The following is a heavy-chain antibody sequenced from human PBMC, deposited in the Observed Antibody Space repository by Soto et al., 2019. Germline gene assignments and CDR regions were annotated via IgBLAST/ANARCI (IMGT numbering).Heavy chain of an antibody. D-gene: IGHD3-22*01. CDR3: ARDHDSSGYDYFDY. CDR2: IYYSGST. V-gene: IGHV4-59*01. CDR1: GGSISSYY. J-gene: IGHJ4*02. Sequence: SETLSLTCTVSGGSISSYYWSWIRQPPGKGLEWIGYIYYSGSTNYNPSLKSRVTISVDTSKNQFSLKLSSVTAADTAVYYCARDHDSSGYDYFDYWGQGTLVTVSS.